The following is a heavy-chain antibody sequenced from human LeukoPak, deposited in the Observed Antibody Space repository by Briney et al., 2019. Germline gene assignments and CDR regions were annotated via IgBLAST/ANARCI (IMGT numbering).Heavy chain of an antibody. D-gene: IGHD5-18*01. CDR1: GYTFTGYY. Sequence: ASVKVSCKASGYTFTGYYMHWVRQAPGQGLEWMGRINPNSGGTNYAQKFRGRVTMTRDTSISTAYMEPSRLRSDDTAVYYCARASGYSYGYAYWGQGTLVTVSS. CDR2: INPNSGGT. J-gene: IGHJ4*02. CDR3: ARASGYSYGYAY. V-gene: IGHV1-2*06.